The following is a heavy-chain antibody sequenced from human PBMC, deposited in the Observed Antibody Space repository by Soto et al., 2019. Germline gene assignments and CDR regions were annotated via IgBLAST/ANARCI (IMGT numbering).Heavy chain of an antibody. CDR3: AREDSGLDY. D-gene: IGHD2-15*01. CDR1: GFTLSSFG. V-gene: IGHV3-48*01. Sequence: GGSLRLSCAASGFTLSSFGMNWVRQAPGKGLEWISYISSTSGTIYSADSVKGRFTISRDNAKNSLYLQMNSLRAEDTAVYYCAREDSGLDYWGQGTLVTVSS. CDR2: ISSTSGTI. J-gene: IGHJ4*02.